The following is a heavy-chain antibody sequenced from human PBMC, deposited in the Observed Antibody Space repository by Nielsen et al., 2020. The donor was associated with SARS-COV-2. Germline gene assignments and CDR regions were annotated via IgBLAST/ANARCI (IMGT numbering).Heavy chain of an antibody. CDR2: ISSSSSYI. Sequence: GESLKISCAASGFTFSSYSMNWVRQAPGKGLEWVSSISSSSSYIYYADSVKGRFTISRDNAKNSLYLQMNSLRADDTAVYYCARVSYLWTDYWGQGTLVTVSS. D-gene: IGHD3/OR15-3a*01. J-gene: IGHJ4*02. CDR1: GFTFSSYS. V-gene: IGHV3-21*01. CDR3: ARVSYLWTDY.